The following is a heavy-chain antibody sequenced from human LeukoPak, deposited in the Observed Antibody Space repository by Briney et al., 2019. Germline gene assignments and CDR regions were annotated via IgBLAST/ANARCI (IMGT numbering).Heavy chain of an antibody. V-gene: IGHV3-74*01. CDR3: ASLLTPYHGSGGGGMDV. D-gene: IGHD3-10*01. CDR2: ISGDGSMK. CDR1: GFTFSTHW. J-gene: IGHJ6*02. Sequence: GGSLRLSCAASGFTFSTHWMYWVRQAPGRELVWVSRISGDGSMKSYANSVKGRFTISRDNAKDTIYLQMTSLRVDDTAVYSCASLLTPYHGSGGGGMDVWGQGTTVTVSS.